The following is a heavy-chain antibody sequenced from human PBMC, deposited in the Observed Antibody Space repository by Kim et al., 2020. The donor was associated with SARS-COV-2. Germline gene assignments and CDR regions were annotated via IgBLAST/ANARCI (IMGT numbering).Heavy chain of an antibody. J-gene: IGHJ4*02. CDR2: IYHSGST. CDR3: ATPLRGVTADY. CDR1: GGSISSSNW. V-gene: IGHV4-4*02. Sequence: SETLSLICAVSGGSISSSNWWSWVRQPPGKGLEWIGEIYHSGSTNYNPSLKSRVTISVDKSKNQFSLKLSSVTAADTAVYYCATPLRGVTADYWGQGTLVTVSS. D-gene: IGHD3-10*01.